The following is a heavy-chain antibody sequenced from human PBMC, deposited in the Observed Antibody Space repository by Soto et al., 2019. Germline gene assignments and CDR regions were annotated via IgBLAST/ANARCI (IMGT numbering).Heavy chain of an antibody. J-gene: IGHJ5*02. CDR2: IYHSGST. Sequence: PSETLSLTCAVYGASLSDNYCNWLRQPPGKGLEWIGSIYHSGSTYYNPSLKSRVTISVDTSKNQFSLKLSSVTAADTAVYYCARVRGTYYDILTGPNWFDPWGQGTLVTVSS. CDR3: ARVRGTYYDILTGPNWFDP. V-gene: IGHV4-34*01. CDR1: GASLSDNY. D-gene: IGHD3-9*01.